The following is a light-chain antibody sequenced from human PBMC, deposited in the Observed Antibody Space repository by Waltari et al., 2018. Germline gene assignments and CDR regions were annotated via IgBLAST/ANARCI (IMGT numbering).Light chain of an antibody. CDR3: SSFAGSSQML. CDR1: SSDVGGFDY. CDR2: EVS. Sequence: QSALTQPPSASGSPGQSVTISCPGTSSDVGGFDYVSWYQQHPGKVPRLMIYEVSKRPAGVPDRFSGSKSGTTASLTVSGLQVEDEADYYCSSFAGSSQMLFGGGTKLTVL. V-gene: IGLV2-8*01. J-gene: IGLJ2*01.